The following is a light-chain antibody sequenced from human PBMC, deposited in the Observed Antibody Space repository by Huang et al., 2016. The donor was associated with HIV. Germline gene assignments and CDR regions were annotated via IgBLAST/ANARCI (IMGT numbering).Light chain of an antibody. J-gene: IGKJ2*01. CDR1: QDLFYNSTEKNY. V-gene: IGKV4-1*01. CDR3: QQYYTNHHT. CDR2: WAS. Sequence: IVMTQSPESLPLSLGARAAINWKSSQDLFYNSTEKNYLAWYQQKPRQPPKLLLYWASTRDSGVPARFSGSGSRTNFTLTINGLQSDDSALYYCQQYYTNHHTFGQGTKLEIK.